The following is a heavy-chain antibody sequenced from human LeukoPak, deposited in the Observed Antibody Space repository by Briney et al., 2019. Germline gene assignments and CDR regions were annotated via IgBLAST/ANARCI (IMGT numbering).Heavy chain of an antibody. J-gene: IGHJ6*02. V-gene: IGHV3-9*01. CDR3: AKHMRATNTYSFFGLDV. CDR1: GVTFKDDG. Sequence: GRSLILSCAATGVTFKDDGMHWVRQPPGKGLEWVSSINWNGGGTDYADSVKGRFTISRDNAKNSLYLQLSSLRPEDTALYYCAKHMRATNTYSFFGLDVWGQGTTVTVSS. D-gene: IGHD1-26*01. CDR2: INWNGGGT.